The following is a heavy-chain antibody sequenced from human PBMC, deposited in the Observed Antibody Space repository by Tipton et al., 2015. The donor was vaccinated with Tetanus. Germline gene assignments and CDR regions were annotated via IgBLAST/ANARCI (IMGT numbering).Heavy chain of an antibody. D-gene: IGHD1-14*01. CDR2: IWYDGTTT. CDR3: ARESSLTTSS. V-gene: IGHV3-33*01. CDR1: GFSFSTYN. J-gene: IGHJ5*02. Sequence: SLRLSCAASGFSFSTYNFHWVRQAPGKGLEWVAVIWYDGTTTHYADSVKGRFTISRDNSKKNLYLQMNSLRAEDTAVYYCARESSLTTSSWGQGTLVTVSS.